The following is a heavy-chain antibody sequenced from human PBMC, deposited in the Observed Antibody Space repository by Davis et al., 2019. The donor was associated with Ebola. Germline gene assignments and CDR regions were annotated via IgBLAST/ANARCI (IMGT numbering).Heavy chain of an antibody. J-gene: IGHJ4*02. V-gene: IGHV1-46*02. CDR2: INCGGGST. Sequence: ASVKVSCKASGYTFNIYYMHWVRQAPGQGLEWMGVINCGGGSTNYAQKFQGRVTMTRDTSTSTVYMELSSLRSEDTAVYYCVRRGAHQYFDYWGQGTQVTVSS. CDR3: VRRGAHQYFDY. CDR1: GYTFNIYY.